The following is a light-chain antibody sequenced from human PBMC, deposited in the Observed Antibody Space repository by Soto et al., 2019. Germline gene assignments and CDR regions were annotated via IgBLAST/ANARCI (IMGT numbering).Light chain of an antibody. Sequence: QSVLTQPPSVSGAPGQRVTISCTGSNSNIGADYGVHWYQQFPGTAPKLLISNYTNRPSGVPDQFSGSRSGSSASLAITGLQSEDEADYYCQSFDSSLTGPILGVGTKLTVL. J-gene: IGLJ2*01. CDR2: NYT. CDR3: QSFDSSLTGPI. V-gene: IGLV1-40*01. CDR1: NSNIGADYG.